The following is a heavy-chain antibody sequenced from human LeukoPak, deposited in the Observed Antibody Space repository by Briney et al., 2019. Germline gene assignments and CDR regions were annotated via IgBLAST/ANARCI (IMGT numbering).Heavy chain of an antibody. CDR1: GFTFSSYG. V-gene: IGHV3-30*02. J-gene: IGHJ4*02. CDR3: ARGPFTMVRGLNRGHYFDY. Sequence: GGSLRLSCAASGFTFSSYGMYWVRQAPGKGLEWVAFIRFDGGNKYYADSVKGRFTISRDNSKNTLYLQMNSLRPEDTAVYYCARGPFTMVRGLNRGHYFDYWGQGTLVTVSS. D-gene: IGHD3-10*01. CDR2: IRFDGGNK.